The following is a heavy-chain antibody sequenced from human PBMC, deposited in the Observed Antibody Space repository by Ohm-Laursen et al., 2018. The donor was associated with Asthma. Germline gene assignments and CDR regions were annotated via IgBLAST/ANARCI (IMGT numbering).Heavy chain of an antibody. CDR3: ARECGGDCYQDFDY. V-gene: IGHV4-39*07. D-gene: IGHD2-21*02. J-gene: IGHJ4*02. Sequence: SETLSLTCTVSGGSISSGGYYWSWIRQPPGKGLEWIGEINHSGSTNYNPSLKSRVTISVDTSKNQFSLKLSSVTAADTAVYYCARECGGDCYQDFDYWGQGTLVTVSS. CDR2: INHSGST. CDR1: GGSISSGGYY.